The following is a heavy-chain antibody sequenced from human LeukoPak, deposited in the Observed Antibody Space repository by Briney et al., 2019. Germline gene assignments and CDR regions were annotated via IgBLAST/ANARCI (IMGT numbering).Heavy chain of an antibody. D-gene: IGHD6-13*01. CDR2: ISHVGST. Sequence: SETLSLICTVSGDSISNGNWWNWVRLPPGKGLDWIGEISHVGSTKYSPSLKDRVTISKDNSKNQFSLKLNSVTAADTATYYCTRSSGWWSLDYWGQGALVTVSS. CDR1: GDSISNGNW. CDR3: TRSSGWWSLDY. J-gene: IGHJ4*02. V-gene: IGHV4-4*02.